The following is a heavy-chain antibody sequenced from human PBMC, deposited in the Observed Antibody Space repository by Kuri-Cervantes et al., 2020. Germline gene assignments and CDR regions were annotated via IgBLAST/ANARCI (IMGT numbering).Heavy chain of an antibody. D-gene: IGHD6-13*01. CDR2: ISAYNGNT. J-gene: IGHJ2*01. CDR1: GFTFTNSA. CDR3: ARAYSSSWPLLLAFDL. Sequence: ASVKVSCKTSGFTFTNSAVQWVRQARGQRLEWMGWISAYNGNTSYAQKLQGRVTMTTDTSTSTAYMELRSLRSDDTAVYYCARAYSSSWPLLLAFDLWGRGTLVTVSS. V-gene: IGHV1-18*01.